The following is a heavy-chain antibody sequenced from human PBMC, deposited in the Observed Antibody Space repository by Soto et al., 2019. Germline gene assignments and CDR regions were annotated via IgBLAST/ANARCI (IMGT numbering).Heavy chain of an antibody. J-gene: IGHJ4*02. CDR1: GFTFSDYY. Sequence: GGSLRLSCAASGFTFSDYYMNWIRQAPGKGLEWVSYLSSSGTSIYYTDSVKGRFTISRDRAKKSLYMQMSSLRAEDTAVYYCASYSIASPVTFHYWGQGTLVTVYS. CDR3: ASYSIASPVTFHY. CDR2: LSSSGTSI. D-gene: IGHD6-13*01. V-gene: IGHV3-11*01.